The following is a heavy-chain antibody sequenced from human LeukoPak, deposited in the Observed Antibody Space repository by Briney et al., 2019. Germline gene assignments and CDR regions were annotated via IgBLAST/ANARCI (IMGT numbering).Heavy chain of an antibody. D-gene: IGHD3-10*02. J-gene: IGHJ6*04. CDR2: IRYDGTIT. Sequence: GGSLRLSCAASGFTFTSFGMHWVRQPPGKGLQWVAFIRYDGTITYYSDSVKGRFTISRDNAKNSLYLQMNSLRAEDTAVYYCAELGITMIGGVWGKGTTVTISS. CDR1: GFTFTSFG. CDR3: AELGITMIGGV. V-gene: IGHV3-30*02.